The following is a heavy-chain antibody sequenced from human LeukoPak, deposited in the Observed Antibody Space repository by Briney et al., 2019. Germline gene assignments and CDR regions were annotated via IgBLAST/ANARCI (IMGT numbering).Heavy chain of an antibody. CDR2: IRGSGSSV. D-gene: IGHD3-22*01. CDR3: AKRGESSGYSSYYFDS. Sequence: GGSLRLSCSASGFNFAYYAMSWVRQAPGKGLEWVSDIRGSGSSVHYADSVKGRFTISRDNSENTLYLQMNNLRAEDTAVYYCAKRGESSGYSSYYFDSWGQGTLVTVSS. CDR1: GFNFAYYA. J-gene: IGHJ4*02. V-gene: IGHV3-23*01.